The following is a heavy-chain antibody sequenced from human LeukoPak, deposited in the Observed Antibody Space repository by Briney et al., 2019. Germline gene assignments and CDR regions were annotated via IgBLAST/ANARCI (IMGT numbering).Heavy chain of an antibody. CDR2: IWYDGSNK. J-gene: IGHJ4*02. V-gene: IGHV3-33*01. Sequence: GGSLRLSCAASGFTFSSYGMHWVRQAPGKGLEWVAVIWYDGSNKYYADSVKGRFTISRDNSKNTLYLQMNSLRAKDTAVYYCARDFDDSSGYRSFDYWGQGTLVTVSS. D-gene: IGHD3-22*01. CDR1: GFTFSSYG. CDR3: ARDFDDSSGYRSFDY.